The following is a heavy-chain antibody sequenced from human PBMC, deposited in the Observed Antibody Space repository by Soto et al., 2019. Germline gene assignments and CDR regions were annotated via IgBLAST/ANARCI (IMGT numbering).Heavy chain of an antibody. Sequence: EVQLLESGGGLVQPGGSLRLSCTASGFTFSSYAMNWVRQAPGKGLEWVSVISGSGGSTYYADSVKGRFTISRDNSKNKRYWQMNGLRAEDTAVYYCASRTSGWYFDYWGQGTLVTVSS. J-gene: IGHJ4*02. CDR2: ISGSGGST. CDR1: GFTFSSYA. CDR3: ASRTSGWYFDY. D-gene: IGHD6-19*01. V-gene: IGHV3-23*01.